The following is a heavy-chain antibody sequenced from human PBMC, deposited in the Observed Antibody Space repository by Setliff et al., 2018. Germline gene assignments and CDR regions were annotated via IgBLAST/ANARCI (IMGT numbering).Heavy chain of an antibody. CDR2: IMPIFGTI. D-gene: IGHD3-22*01. V-gene: IGHV1-69*13. CDR1: GGTFSTYG. CDR3: AREEGYYYDSTDYYYYMDV. Sequence: VASVKVSCKASGGTFSTYGITWVRQAPGQGLEWVGGIMPIFGTINYAQKFQGRVTITADESTSTVYMELSSLRSDDTALYYCAREEGYYYDSTDYYYYMDVWGKGTTVTVS. J-gene: IGHJ6*03.